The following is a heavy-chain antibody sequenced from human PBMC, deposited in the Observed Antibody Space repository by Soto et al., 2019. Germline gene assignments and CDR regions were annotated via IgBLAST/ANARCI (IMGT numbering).Heavy chain of an antibody. V-gene: IGHV3-21*01. J-gene: IGHJ4*02. CDR1: GFTFSSYS. D-gene: IGHD3-3*01. CDR3: ARVEYYDFWSGYYIDY. CDR2: ISSSSSYI. Sequence: GGSLRLSCAASGFTFSSYSMNWVRQAPGKGLEWVSSISSSSSYIYYADSEKGRFTISRDNAKNSLYLQMNSLRAEDTAVYYCARVEYYDFWSGYYIDYWGQGTLVTVSS.